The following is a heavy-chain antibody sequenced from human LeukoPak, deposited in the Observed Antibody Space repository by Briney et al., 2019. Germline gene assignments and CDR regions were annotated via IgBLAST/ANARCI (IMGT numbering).Heavy chain of an antibody. Sequence: SETLSLTCTVSGGSINPYYWAWIPQPPGKGLEWIGHIYYGGSTKYNPSLKTRVTISLDTPKNQFSLELTSMTAADTAVYYCARRALFSNGFFLDVWGQGTTVTVS. D-gene: IGHD3-22*01. CDR3: ARRALFSNGFFLDV. V-gene: IGHV4-59*08. J-gene: IGHJ6*02. CDR2: IYYGGST. CDR1: GGSINPYY.